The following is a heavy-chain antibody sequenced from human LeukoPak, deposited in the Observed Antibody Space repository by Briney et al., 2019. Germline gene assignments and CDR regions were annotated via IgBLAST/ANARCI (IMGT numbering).Heavy chain of an antibody. CDR1: GYSFTNYA. CDR3: ARAFQSLGGLSLPDY. V-gene: IGHV7-4-1*02. D-gene: IGHD3-16*02. CDR2: IHPSTGNP. Sequence: ASVKVSCKASGYSFTNYAMNWVRQAPGQGLEWMGWIHPSTGNPTYAQGFTGRFVFSLDTTVSTTYLQISSLKAEDTAVYFCARAFQSLGGLSLPDYWGQGTLVTVSS. J-gene: IGHJ4*02.